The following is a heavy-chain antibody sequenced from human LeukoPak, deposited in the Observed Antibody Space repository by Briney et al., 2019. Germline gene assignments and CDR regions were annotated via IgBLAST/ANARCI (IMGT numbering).Heavy chain of an antibody. CDR3: ARGTKSPRTTVLTSFWYFDL. J-gene: IGHJ2*01. CDR2: VHTTGSL. V-gene: IGHV4-61*02. CDR1: GGSITSDIHY. D-gene: IGHD4-17*01. Sequence: SETLSLTCTVSGGSITSDIHYWNWIRQSAEKGLEWIGLVHTTGSLDYNPSLKSRVTISIDTSSNHFSLMMNSVTTTDTAVYYCARGTKSPRTTVLTSFWYFDLWGRGTLVTVSS.